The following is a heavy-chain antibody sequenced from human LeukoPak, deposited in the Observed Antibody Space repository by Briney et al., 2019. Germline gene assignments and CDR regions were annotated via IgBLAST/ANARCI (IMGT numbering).Heavy chain of an antibody. CDR2: IGGSGATT. CDR1: GFTFSSYA. D-gene: IGHD1-1*01. Sequence: GGSLRLSCAASGFTFSSYAMSWVRQAPGKGLQWASAIGGSGATTWYADSVKGRFTVSRDNSKNTLYVQMNSLRAEDTAVYYCAKGNWNSYPGWFDPWGQGTLVTVSS. V-gene: IGHV3-23*01. J-gene: IGHJ5*02. CDR3: AKGNWNSYPGWFDP.